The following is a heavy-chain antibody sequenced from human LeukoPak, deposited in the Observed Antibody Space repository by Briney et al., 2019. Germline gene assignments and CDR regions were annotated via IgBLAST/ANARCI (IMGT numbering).Heavy chain of an antibody. CDR1: GFTFSSYS. V-gene: IGHV3-21*06. CDR3: AREVGATANWFDP. CDR2: ISTSSSYV. Sequence: GGSLRLSCAASGFTFSSYSMNWVRPAPGKGLEWVSSISTSSSYVYYADSVKGRFTISRDNAKNSLYLQMNSLSAEDTAVYYCAREVGATANWFDPWGQGTLVTVSS. J-gene: IGHJ5*02. D-gene: IGHD1-26*01.